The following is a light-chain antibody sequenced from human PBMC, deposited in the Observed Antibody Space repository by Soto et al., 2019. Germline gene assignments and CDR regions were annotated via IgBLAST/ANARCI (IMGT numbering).Light chain of an antibody. Sequence: PGERATLSCRATQTVSSTYLAWYQQKPGQAPRLLIYSVSSRATGIPDRFSGSGSGTDFTLTISRLEPEDFAVYYCQQYGPSPSMYTFGQGTKLEIK. J-gene: IGKJ2*01. CDR1: QTVSSTY. CDR3: QQYGPSPSMYT. V-gene: IGKV3-20*01. CDR2: SVS.